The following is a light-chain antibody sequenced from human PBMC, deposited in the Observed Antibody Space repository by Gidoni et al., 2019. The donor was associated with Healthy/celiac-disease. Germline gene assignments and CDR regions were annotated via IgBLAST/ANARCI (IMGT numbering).Light chain of an antibody. CDR1: QSVLYSSNKKNY. CDR3: QQYYSTPLT. Sequence: DIVMTQSPDPLAVSLGERATINCKSSQSVLYSSNKKNYLAWYQQKAGQPPKLLIYWASTRESGVPDRFSGSGSRTDFTLTISSLQAEDVAVYYCQQYYSTPLTFGGGTKVEIK. J-gene: IGKJ4*01. CDR2: WAS. V-gene: IGKV4-1*01.